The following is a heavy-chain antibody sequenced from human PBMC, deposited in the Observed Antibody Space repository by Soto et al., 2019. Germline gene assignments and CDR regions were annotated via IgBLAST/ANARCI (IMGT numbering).Heavy chain of an antibody. V-gene: IGHV1-69*02. Sequence: VKVSCKASGGTFSSYTISWVRQAPGQGLEWMGRIIPILGIANYAQKFQGRVTITADKSTSTAYMELSSLRSEDTAVYYCARGGVDFPSAFDIWGQGTMVTVSS. J-gene: IGHJ3*02. CDR1: GGTFSSYT. CDR2: IIPILGIA. CDR3: ARGGVDFPSAFDI. D-gene: IGHD3-3*01.